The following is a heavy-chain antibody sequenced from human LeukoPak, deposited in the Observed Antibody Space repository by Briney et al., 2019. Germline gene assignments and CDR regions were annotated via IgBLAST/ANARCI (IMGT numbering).Heavy chain of an antibody. Sequence: GGSLRLSCAASGFTFSDYYMSWIRQAPGKGLEWVSYISSSGSTIYYADSVKGRFTISGDNAKNSLYLQMNSLRAEDTAVYYCARDCSIVVAKGWFDPWGQGTLVTVSS. D-gene: IGHD6-19*01. J-gene: IGHJ5*02. CDR1: GFTFSDYY. CDR2: ISSSGSTI. V-gene: IGHV3-11*01. CDR3: ARDCSIVVAKGWFDP.